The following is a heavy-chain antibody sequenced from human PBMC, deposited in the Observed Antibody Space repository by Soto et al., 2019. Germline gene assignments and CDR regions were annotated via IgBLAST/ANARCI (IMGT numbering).Heavy chain of an antibody. CDR1: GGSISSGGYS. CDR2: IYHSGST. Sequence: QLQLQEPGSGLVKPSQTLSLTCAVSGGSISSGGYSWSWIRQPPGKGLEWIGYIYHSGSTYYNPSLKSRVTISVDRSKNQFSLKLSSVTAADTAVYYCARATLEFLGWFDPWGQGTLVTVSS. J-gene: IGHJ5*02. D-gene: IGHD3-3*01. V-gene: IGHV4-30-2*01. CDR3: ARATLEFLGWFDP.